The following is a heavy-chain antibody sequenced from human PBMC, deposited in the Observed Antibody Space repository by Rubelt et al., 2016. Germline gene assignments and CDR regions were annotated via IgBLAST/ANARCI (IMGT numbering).Heavy chain of an antibody. J-gene: IGHJ4*02. CDR3: AGGYGFVPFES. V-gene: IGHV4-38-2*02. CDR1: GYSIRSGYY. Sequence: QVQLQQWGPGLVKPSETLSLTCTVSGYSIRSGYYWGWIRQPPGKGLEWIAEISHSGSSNYNPSLESRVTISIDTSKNQFSLVLSSVTAADTAVYYCAGGYGFVPFESWGKGTPVTVSS. CDR2: ISHSGSS. D-gene: IGHD5-18*01.